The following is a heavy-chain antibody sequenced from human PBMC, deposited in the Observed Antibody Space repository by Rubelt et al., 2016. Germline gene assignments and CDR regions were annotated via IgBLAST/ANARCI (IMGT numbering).Heavy chain of an antibody. CDR2: INSDGSST. CDR3: ARALGIGWFDP. Sequence: EVQLVESGGGLVQPGGSLRLSCAASGFTFSSYAMSWVRQAPGKGLVWVSRINSDGSSTSYADSVKGRFTISRDNAKKTLYLQMNSLRAEDTAVYYCARALGIGWFDPWGQGTLVTVSS. V-gene: IGHV3-74*02. J-gene: IGHJ5*02. D-gene: IGHD7-27*01. CDR1: GFTFSSYA.